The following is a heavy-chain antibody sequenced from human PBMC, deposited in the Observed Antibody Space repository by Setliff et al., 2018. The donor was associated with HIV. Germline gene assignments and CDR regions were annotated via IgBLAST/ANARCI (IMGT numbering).Heavy chain of an antibody. V-gene: IGHV3-43*01. Sequence: PGGSLRLSCAASGFTFDDYTMHWVRQTPGKGLEWVSLISWDGDMTYYADSVKGRFTISRDNSKNSLYLQMNSLTTEDTGLYYCAKDGWGCDYVGAYYFDYWGQGTPVTV. CDR1: GFTFDDYT. CDR3: AKDGWGCDYVGAYYFDY. J-gene: IGHJ4*02. CDR2: ISWDGDMT. D-gene: IGHD5-12*01.